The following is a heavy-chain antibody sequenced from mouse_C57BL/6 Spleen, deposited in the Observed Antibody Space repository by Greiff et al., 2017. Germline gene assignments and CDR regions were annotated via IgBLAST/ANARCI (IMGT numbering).Heavy chain of an antibody. V-gene: IGHV1-26*01. CDR3: ARKESNDWYFDV. CDR1: GYTFTDYY. D-gene: IGHD2-5*01. CDR2: INPNNGGT. Sequence: EVQLQQSGPELVKPGASVKISCKASGYTFTDYYMNWVKQSHGKSLEWIGDINPNNGGTSYNQKFKGKATLTVDKSSSTAYMELRSLTSEDSAVYYCARKESNDWYFDVWGTGTTVTVSS. J-gene: IGHJ1*03.